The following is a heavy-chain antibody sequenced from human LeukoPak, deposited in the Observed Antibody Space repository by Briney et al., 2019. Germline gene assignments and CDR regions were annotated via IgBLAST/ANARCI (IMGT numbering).Heavy chain of an antibody. CDR1: GGSISSGDYY. J-gene: IGHJ5*02. D-gene: IGHD3-16*02. CDR3: ARDLGGLGELSAPT. Sequence: SQTLSLTCTVSGGSISSGDYYWSWLRQPPGTGLEWIGYIYYSGSTYYNPSLKSRVTISVDTSKNQFSLKLSSVTAADTAVYYCARDLGGLGELSAPTWGQGTVVSVSS. V-gene: IGHV4-30-4*01. CDR2: IYYSGST.